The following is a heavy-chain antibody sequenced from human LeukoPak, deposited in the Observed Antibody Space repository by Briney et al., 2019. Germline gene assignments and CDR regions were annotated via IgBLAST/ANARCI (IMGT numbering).Heavy chain of an antibody. CDR2: IRESSGDT. V-gene: IGHV3-23*01. J-gene: IGHJ4*02. CDR3: AKRPISGDDKSFDY. CDR1: GFTVINYA. Sequence: GGSLRLSCAASGFTVINYAMNWVRQAPGKGLEWVSTIRESSGDTYYEDSVKGRFTIYRDISRSTVYLQMNNLRVEDTAVYFCAKRPISGDDKSFDYWGQGLLVTVSS. D-gene: IGHD2-21*01.